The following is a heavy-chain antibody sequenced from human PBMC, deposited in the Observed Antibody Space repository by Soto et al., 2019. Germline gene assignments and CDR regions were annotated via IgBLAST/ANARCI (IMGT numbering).Heavy chain of an antibody. D-gene: IGHD3-3*01. CDR3: AREFRSGAMFFDF. CDR1: GDSVSSNSDA. V-gene: IGHV6-1*01. Sequence: PSQTLSLTCDVFGDSVSSNSDAWTWIRQSPSRGLEWLGRTYYRSRWSGWYKDYALSVKSRINIAADTSKTQFSLRLYSVTPEDTAIYYCAREFRSGAMFFDFWGQGIQVTVSS. CDR2: TYYRSRWSGWYK. J-gene: IGHJ4*02.